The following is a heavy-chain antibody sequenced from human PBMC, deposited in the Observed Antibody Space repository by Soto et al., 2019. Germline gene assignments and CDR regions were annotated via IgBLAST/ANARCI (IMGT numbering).Heavy chain of an antibody. CDR2: ISSNGGNT. J-gene: IGHJ4*02. V-gene: IGHV3-64*01. D-gene: IGHD3-9*01. CDR3: VRVFDTYYFDL. Sequence: TGGSLRLSCAASAFTFSSYAMHWVRQAPGRGLEYVSAISSNGGNTYYANSVKGRFTISRDNSKNTLYLQMGSLRAEDTAVYYCVRVFDTYYFDLWGQGNMVTVSS. CDR1: AFTFSSYA.